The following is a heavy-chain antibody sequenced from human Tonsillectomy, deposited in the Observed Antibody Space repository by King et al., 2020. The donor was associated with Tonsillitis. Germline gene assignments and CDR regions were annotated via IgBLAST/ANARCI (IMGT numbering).Heavy chain of an antibody. J-gene: IGHJ6*02. D-gene: IGHD1-26*01. CDR3: ARTEIEWELLGAMDV. CDR1: GFTFSDYY. Sequence: VQLVESGGGLVKPGGSLRLSCAASGFTFSDYYMSWIRQAPGKGLEWVSYSSRRGSTIYYADSVKGRFTISRDNAKNSLYLQMNRLRAEDTAVYYCARTEIEWELLGAMDVWGQGTTVTVSS. V-gene: IGHV3-11*01. CDR2: SSRRGSTI.